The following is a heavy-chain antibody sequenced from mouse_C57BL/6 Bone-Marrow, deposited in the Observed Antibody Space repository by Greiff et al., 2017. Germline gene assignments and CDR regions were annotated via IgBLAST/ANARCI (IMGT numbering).Heavy chain of an antibody. D-gene: IGHD2-3*01. CDR1: GFSLTSYG. CDR2: IWGGGST. V-gene: IGHV2-9*01. CDR3: AKHGDYGYYYWYFDV. J-gene: IGHJ1*03. Sequence: VMLVESGPGLVAPSQSLSITCTVSGFSLTSYGVDWVRQPPGKGLEWLGVIWGGGSTNYNSALLSRLGISTDNSKGQVFLKKISLQTDDTAMYYCAKHGDYGYYYWYFDVWGTGTTGTVSS.